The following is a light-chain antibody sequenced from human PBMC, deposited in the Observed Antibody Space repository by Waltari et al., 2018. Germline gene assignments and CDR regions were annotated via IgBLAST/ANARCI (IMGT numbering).Light chain of an antibody. CDR2: AAS. CDR3: QQSYSTPVT. V-gene: IGKV1-39*01. J-gene: IGKJ2*01. CDR1: QSISSY. Sequence: DIQMTQSPSSLSASVGDRVTITCRASQSISSYLNWYQQKPVKAPKLLIYAASSLQSGVPSRFSGSGSGTYFTLTISSLQPEDFATYYCQQSYSTPVTFGQGTKLEIK.